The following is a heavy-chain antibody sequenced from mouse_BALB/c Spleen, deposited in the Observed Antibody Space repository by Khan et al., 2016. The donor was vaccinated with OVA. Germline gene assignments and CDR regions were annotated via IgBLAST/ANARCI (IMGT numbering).Heavy chain of an antibody. J-gene: IGHJ2*01. CDR2: TNPTNGRT. CDR3: ARNKKIVATYFDY. Sequence: QVQLKESGAELVKAGASVKMSCKASGYSFTSYWMHWVKQRLGQGLEWFAETNPTNGRTYYHEKFKSKATLTVNKYSSKASMLLSGTTFEDSAVYYWARNKKIVATYFDYWGQGTTLTVSS. D-gene: IGHD1-1*01. V-gene: IGHV1S81*02. CDR1: GYSFTSYW.